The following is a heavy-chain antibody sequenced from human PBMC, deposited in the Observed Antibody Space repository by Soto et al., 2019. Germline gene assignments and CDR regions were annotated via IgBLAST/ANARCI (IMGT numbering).Heavy chain of an antibody. CDR1: GFTFSSYA. J-gene: IGHJ6*02. Sequence: QVQLVESGGGVVQPGRSLRLSCAASGFTFSSYAMHWVRQAPGKGLEWVAVISYDGSNKYYADSVKGRFTISRDNSKNTLYLQRNSLRAEDTAVYYCAREGHTIFGVVSMRGMDVWGQGTTVTVSS. CDR3: AREGHTIFGVVSMRGMDV. CDR2: ISYDGSNK. V-gene: IGHV3-30-3*01. D-gene: IGHD3-3*01.